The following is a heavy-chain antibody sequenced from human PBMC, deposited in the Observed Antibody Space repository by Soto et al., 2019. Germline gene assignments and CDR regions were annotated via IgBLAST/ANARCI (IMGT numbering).Heavy chain of an antibody. D-gene: IGHD2-15*01. J-gene: IGHJ3*02. CDR3: APHVSCSGGSCQYDAFAI. Sequence: EVQVLESGGGLVQPGGSLRLSCEGSEFTVSGHAMTWIRQAPGKGPEWVSTITADGGTYYADSVKGRFAMSRDTSANTLYLQMNSLGADATAAYYCAPHVSCSGGSCQYDAFAIRGQGTMVTVSS. CDR1: EFTVSGHA. V-gene: IGHV3-23*01. CDR2: ITADGGT.